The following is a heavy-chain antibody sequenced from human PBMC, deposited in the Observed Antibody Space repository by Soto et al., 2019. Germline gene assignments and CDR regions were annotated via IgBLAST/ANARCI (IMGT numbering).Heavy chain of an antibody. CDR2: TYYIGSP. J-gene: IGHJ6*02. V-gene: IGHV4-31*03. D-gene: IGHD1-1*01. Sequence: PSETLSLTCTVSGDSISSGGSYWTWIRQHPGKGLEWIGYTYYIGSPYYNPSLQSRVTISVDTSKNQVSLKLSSVTAADTAVYYCARGKGMEENYYYYGLDIWGQGTTVTVSS. CDR3: ARGKGMEENYYYYGLDI. CDR1: GDSISSGGSY.